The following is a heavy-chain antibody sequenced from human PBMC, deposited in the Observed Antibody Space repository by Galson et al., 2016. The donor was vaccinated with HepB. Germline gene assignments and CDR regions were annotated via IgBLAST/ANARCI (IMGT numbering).Heavy chain of an antibody. CDR2: FHPEDGET. V-gene: IGHV1-24*01. D-gene: IGHD1-26*01. J-gene: IGHJ1*01. Sequence: SVKVSCKVSGYTVTELSMHWVRQAPGKGLEWMGGFHPEDGETIYAQKFQGRVTMTEDTSTDTAYMELSSLRSEDTAVYYCATGIPDRVGADGALYFQHWGRGTLVTVSS. CDR3: ATGIPDRVGADGALYFQH. CDR1: GYTVTELS.